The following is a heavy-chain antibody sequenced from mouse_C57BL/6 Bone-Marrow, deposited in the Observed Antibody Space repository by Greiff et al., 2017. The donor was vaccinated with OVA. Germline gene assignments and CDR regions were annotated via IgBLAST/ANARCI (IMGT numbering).Heavy chain of an antibody. V-gene: IGHV8-8*01. Sequence: QVTLKECGPGILQPSQTLSLTCSFSGFSLSTFGMGVGWIRQPSGKGLEWLAHIWWDDDKYYNPALKSRLTISKDTSKNQVFLKIANVDTADTATYYCARSTYYYGAWFAYWGQGTLVTVSA. CDR1: GFSLSTFGMG. D-gene: IGHD1-1*01. J-gene: IGHJ3*01. CDR3: ARSTYYYGAWFAY. CDR2: IWWDDDK.